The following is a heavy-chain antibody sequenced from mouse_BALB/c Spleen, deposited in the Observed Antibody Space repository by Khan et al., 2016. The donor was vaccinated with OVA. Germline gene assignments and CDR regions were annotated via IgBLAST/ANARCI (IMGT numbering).Heavy chain of an antibody. D-gene: IGHD2-14*01. V-gene: IGHV1-4*01. J-gene: IGHJ3*01. CDR3: AGEGSYYRSDGWFAY. Sequence: QVQLKQSGAELARPGASVKMSCKASGYTFTTYTMHWVQQRPGQGLEWLGYINPSNGYTNYNQKFKDKSTLTADKSSSTAYMQLSRLTSDYSAVYYCAGEGSYYRSDGWFAYWGQGTLVTVSA. CDR1: GYTFTTYT. CDR2: INPSNGYT.